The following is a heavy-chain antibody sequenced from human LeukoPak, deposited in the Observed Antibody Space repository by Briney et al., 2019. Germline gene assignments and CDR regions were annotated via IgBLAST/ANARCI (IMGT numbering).Heavy chain of an antibody. D-gene: IGHD5-18*01. Sequence: GGSLRLSCAASGFTITSYDMSWVRQAPGKGLEWVSAISGSGGSTYSSDSVKGRFTISRDNAKTSLYLQMNSLRAEDTAVYYCARDLSGVTGYTYGRGIDYWGQGTLVTVSS. CDR3: ARDLSGVTGYTYGRGIDY. J-gene: IGHJ4*02. CDR1: GFTITSYD. CDR2: ISGSGGST. V-gene: IGHV3-23*01.